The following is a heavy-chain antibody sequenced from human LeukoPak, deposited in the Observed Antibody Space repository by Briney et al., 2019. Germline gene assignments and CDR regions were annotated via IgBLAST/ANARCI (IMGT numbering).Heavy chain of an antibody. D-gene: IGHD2-21*01. J-gene: IGHJ4*02. CDR2: IKQDGSEK. Sequence: GGSLRLSCAASGFTFSSYWMTWVRQAPGKGLEWVANIKQDGSEKYYVDSVKGRFTISRDNAKSSLYLQMDSLRAEDTAVYYCAKEFNRGLPDYWGQGTLVTVSS. CDR1: GFTFSSYW. V-gene: IGHV3-7*01. CDR3: AKEFNRGLPDY.